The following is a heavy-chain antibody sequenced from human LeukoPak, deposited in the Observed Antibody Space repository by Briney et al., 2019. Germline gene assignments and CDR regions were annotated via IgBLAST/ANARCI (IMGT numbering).Heavy chain of an antibody. V-gene: IGHV5-51*01. Sequence: GESLKISCKGPGYSFTTYWIGWVRQMPGKGLEWMGFVYPGDSDTRYSPSFQGQVIISADKSITTAYVQWSSLKASDTAVYYCARLIGAFPPGFDYWGQGTLVTVSS. CDR3: ARLIGAFPPGFDY. D-gene: IGHD3-22*01. CDR1: GYSFTTYW. CDR2: VYPGDSDT. J-gene: IGHJ4*02.